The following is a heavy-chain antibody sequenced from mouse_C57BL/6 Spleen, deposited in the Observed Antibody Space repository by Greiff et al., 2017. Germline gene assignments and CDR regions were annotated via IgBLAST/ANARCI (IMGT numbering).Heavy chain of an antibody. D-gene: IGHD1-1*01. V-gene: IGHV1-52*01. CDR2: IDPSDSET. Sequence: QVQLQQPGAELVRPGSSVKLSCKASGYTFTSYWMHWVKQRPIQGLEWIGNIDPSDSETHYNQKFKDKATLTVDKSSSTAYMQLSSLTSEDSAVYYCARDGDYGSSYHYYAMDYWGQGTSVTVSS. CDR3: ARDGDYGSSYHYYAMDY. J-gene: IGHJ4*01. CDR1: GYTFTSYW.